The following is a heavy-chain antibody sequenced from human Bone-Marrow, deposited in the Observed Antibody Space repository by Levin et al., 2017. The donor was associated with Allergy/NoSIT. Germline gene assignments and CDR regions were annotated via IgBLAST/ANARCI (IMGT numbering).Heavy chain of an antibody. J-gene: IGHJ3*02. CDR2: INPSGGST. V-gene: IGHV1-46*01. Sequence: AASVKVSCKASGYTFTSYYMHWVRQAPGQGLEWMGIINPSGGSTSYAQKFQGRVTMTRDTSTSTVYMELSSLRSEDTAVYYCASNYDSSGYVPGDAFDIWGQGTMVTVSS. CDR3: ASNYDSSGYVPGDAFDI. D-gene: IGHD3-22*01. CDR1: GYTFTSYY.